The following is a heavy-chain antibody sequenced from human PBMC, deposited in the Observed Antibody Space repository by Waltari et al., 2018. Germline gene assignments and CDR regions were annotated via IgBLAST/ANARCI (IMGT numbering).Heavy chain of an antibody. CDR3: ARVGTRGYSYGTYYFDY. D-gene: IGHD5-18*01. CDR2: MNPNSGNP. Sequence: QVQLVQSGAEVKKPGASVKVSCKASGYTFTSYDINWVRQATGQGLEWMGWMNPNSGNPGYAQKFQGRVTMTRNTSISTAYMELSSLRSEDTAVYYCARVGTRGYSYGTYYFDYWGQGTLVTVSS. J-gene: IGHJ4*02. V-gene: IGHV1-8*01. CDR1: GYTFTSYD.